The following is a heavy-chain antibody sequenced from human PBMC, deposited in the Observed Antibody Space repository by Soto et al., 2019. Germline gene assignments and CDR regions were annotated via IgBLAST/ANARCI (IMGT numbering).Heavy chain of an antibody. V-gene: IGHV4-59*08. Sequence: SETLSLTCTVSGGSISSYYWSWIRQPPGKGLEWIGYIYYSGSTNYNPSLKSRVTISVDTSKNQFSLKLSSVTAADTAVYYCARLPPVVVPAAIWGAFDIWGQGTMVTVSS. CDR3: ARLPPVVVPAAIWGAFDI. J-gene: IGHJ3*02. CDR1: GGSISSYY. D-gene: IGHD2-2*01. CDR2: IYYSGST.